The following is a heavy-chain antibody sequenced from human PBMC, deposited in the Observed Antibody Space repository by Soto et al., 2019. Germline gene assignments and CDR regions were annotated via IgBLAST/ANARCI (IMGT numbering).Heavy chain of an antibody. J-gene: IGHJ6*02. Sequence: SVKVSRKGSGFTFTGAAVEWVRQARGQRLEWIGWIVVGSGNTNYAQKFQERVTITRDMSTSTAYMELSSLRSEDTAVYYCAADTMDYGDYYYYYYGMDVWGQGTTVTVSS. CDR3: AADTMDYGDYYYYYYGMDV. CDR2: IVVGSGNT. CDR1: GFTFTGAA. D-gene: IGHD4-17*01. V-gene: IGHV1-58*01.